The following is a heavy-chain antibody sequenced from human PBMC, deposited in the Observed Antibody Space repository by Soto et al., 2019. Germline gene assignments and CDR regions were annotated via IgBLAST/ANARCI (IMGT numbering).Heavy chain of an antibody. CDR3: ARSRGADFDY. V-gene: IGHV3-13*04. D-gene: IGHD3-10*01. J-gene: IGHJ4*02. CDR1: GFTLSNYD. CDR2: IGTAGDT. Sequence: EVQLVESGGGLVQPGGSLRISCAASGFTLSNYDMHWVRQGTGKGLEWVSVIGTAGDTYYPGSVKGRFTISRENAKNSLYLQMNSLRAGDTAVYYCARSRGADFDYWGQGTLVTVSS.